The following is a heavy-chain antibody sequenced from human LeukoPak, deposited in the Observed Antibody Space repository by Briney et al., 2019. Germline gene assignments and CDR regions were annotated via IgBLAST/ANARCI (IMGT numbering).Heavy chain of an antibody. V-gene: IGHV4-34*01. CDR2: INHSGST. Sequence: SETLSLTCAVYGGSFSGYYWSWIRQPPGKGLEWIGEINHSGSTNYNPSLKSRVTISVDTSKNQSSLKLSSATAADTAVYYCARGAAARLGYYYYYMDVWGKGTTVTVSS. D-gene: IGHD6-6*01. J-gene: IGHJ6*03. CDR1: GGSFSGYY. CDR3: ARGAAARLGYYYYYMDV.